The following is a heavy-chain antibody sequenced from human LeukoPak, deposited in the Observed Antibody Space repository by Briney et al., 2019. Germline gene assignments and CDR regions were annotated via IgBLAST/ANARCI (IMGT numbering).Heavy chain of an antibody. J-gene: IGHJ4*02. V-gene: IGHV1-69*05. Sequence: ASVKVSCKASGGTFSSYAISWVRQAPGQGLEWMGGIIPIFGTANYAQKFQGRVTITTDESTSTAYMELSSLRSEDTAVYYCAVRPDILTGYPPGWGQGTLVTVSS. D-gene: IGHD3-9*01. CDR1: GGTFSSYA. CDR3: AVRPDILTGYPPG. CDR2: IIPIFGTA.